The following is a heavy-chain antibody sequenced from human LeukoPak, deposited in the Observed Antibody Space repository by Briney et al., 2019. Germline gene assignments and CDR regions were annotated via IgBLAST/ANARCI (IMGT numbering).Heavy chain of an antibody. D-gene: IGHD6-13*01. V-gene: IGHV4-34*01. CDR3: ARGPAALDY. CDR2: INHSGST. Sequence: SETLSLTCAVYGGSFSGYYWSWIRQPPGKGLEWIGEINHSGSTNYNPSLKSRVTISVDTSKNQFSLKLSSVTAADTAVYYCARGPAALDYWGQGTLVTVSS. CDR1: GGSFSGYY. J-gene: IGHJ4*02.